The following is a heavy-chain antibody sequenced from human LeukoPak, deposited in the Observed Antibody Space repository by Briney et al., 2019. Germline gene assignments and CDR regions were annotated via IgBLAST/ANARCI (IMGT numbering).Heavy chain of an antibody. CDR3: ASAVSSSWPISGPYYFDY. J-gene: IGHJ4*02. D-gene: IGHD6-13*01. V-gene: IGHV4-4*07. CDR1: SGSIRGYY. Sequence: SETLSLTCTVSSGSIRGYYWSWIRQPAGKGLEWIGRIYTSGSTNYNPSLKSRVTISVDTSKNQFSLKLSSVTAADTAVYYCASAVSSSWPISGPYYFDYWGQGTLVTVSS. CDR2: IYTSGST.